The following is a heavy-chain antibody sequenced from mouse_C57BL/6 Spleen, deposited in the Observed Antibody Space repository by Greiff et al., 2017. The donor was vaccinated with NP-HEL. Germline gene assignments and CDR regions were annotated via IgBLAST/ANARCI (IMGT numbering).Heavy chain of an antibody. J-gene: IGHJ4*01. CDR1: GFTFSSYG. CDR2: ISSGGSYT. D-gene: IGHD4-1*01. V-gene: IGHV5-6*01. Sequence: EVMLVESGGDLVKPGGSLKLSCAASGFTFSSYGMSWVRQTPDKRLEWVATISSGGSYTYYPDSVKGRFTISRDNAKNTLYLQMSSLKSEDTAMYYCARQTGTGYYAMDYWGQGTSVTVSS. CDR3: ARQTGTGYYAMDY.